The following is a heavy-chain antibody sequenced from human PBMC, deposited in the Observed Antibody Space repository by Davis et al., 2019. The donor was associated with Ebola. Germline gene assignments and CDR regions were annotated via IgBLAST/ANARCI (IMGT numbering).Heavy chain of an antibody. CDR3: ARELITMIVVDLYYYYGMDV. Sequence: ASVKVSCKASGYTFTGYYMHWVRQAPGQGLEWMGWINPNSGGTNYAQKFQGRVTMTRDTSTSTVYMELSSLRSEDTAVYYCARELITMIVVDLYYYYGMDVWGQGTTVTVSS. CDR2: INPNSGGT. CDR1: GYTFTGYY. V-gene: IGHV1-2*02. D-gene: IGHD3-22*01. J-gene: IGHJ6*02.